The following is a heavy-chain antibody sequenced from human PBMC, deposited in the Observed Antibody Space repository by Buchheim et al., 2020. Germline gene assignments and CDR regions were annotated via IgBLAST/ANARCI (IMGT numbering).Heavy chain of an antibody. CDR2: ISYDGSNK. CDR3: ARDRLFLVGATTWGNDY. D-gene: IGHD1-26*01. V-gene: IGHV3-30-3*01. J-gene: IGHJ4*02. CDR1: GFTFSSYA. Sequence: QVQLVESGGGVVQPGRSLRLSCAASGFTFSSYAMHWVRQAPGKGLEWVAVISYDGSNKYYADSVKGRFTISRDNSKNTLYLQMNSLRAEDTAVYYCARDRLFLVGATTWGNDYWGQGTL.